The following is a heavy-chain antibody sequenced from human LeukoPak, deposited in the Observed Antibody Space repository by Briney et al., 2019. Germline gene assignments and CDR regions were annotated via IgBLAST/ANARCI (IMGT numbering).Heavy chain of an antibody. Sequence: TGGSLRLSCAASGFTFSSYSMNWVRQAPGKGLEWVSSISSSSSYIYYADSVKGRFTISRDNAKNSLYLQMNSLRAEDTAVYYCARVVVYYGSGSYYSDDAFDIWGQGTMVTVSS. J-gene: IGHJ3*02. CDR2: ISSSSSYI. D-gene: IGHD3-10*01. V-gene: IGHV3-21*01. CDR1: GFTFSSYS. CDR3: ARVVVYYGSGSYYSDDAFDI.